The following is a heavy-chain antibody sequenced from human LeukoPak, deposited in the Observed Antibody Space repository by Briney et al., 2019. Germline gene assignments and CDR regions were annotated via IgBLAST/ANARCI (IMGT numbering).Heavy chain of an antibody. CDR2: ISGSGGST. J-gene: IGHJ4*02. CDR1: GFTFSSYA. CDR3: AIADRDYADLFDY. Sequence: GGSLRLSCAASGFTFSSYAMSWVRQAPGKGLEWVSAISGSGGSTYYADCVKGGFTISRANSKTTLYLQMNSLRAEDTAVYYCAIADRDYADLFDYWGQGTLVTVSS. D-gene: IGHD4-17*01. V-gene: IGHV3-23*01.